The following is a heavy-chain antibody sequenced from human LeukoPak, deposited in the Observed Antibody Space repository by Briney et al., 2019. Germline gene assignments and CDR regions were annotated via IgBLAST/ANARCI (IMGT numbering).Heavy chain of an antibody. V-gene: IGHV4-61*01. CDR2: IYYSGST. CDR3: ARDGDIAAAATRHAFDI. D-gene: IGHD6-13*01. Sequence: SETLSLTCTVSGYSISSGYYWSWIRQPPGKGLEWIGYIYYSGSTNYNPSLKSRVTISVDTSKNQFSLKLSSVTAADTAVYYCARDGDIAAAATRHAFDIWGQGTMVTVSS. J-gene: IGHJ3*02. CDR1: GYSISSGYY.